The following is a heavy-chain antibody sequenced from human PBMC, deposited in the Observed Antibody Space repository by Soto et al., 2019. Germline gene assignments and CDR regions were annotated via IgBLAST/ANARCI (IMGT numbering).Heavy chain of an antibody. V-gene: IGHV3-23*01. J-gene: IGHJ4*02. CDR1: GFTFSTFD. Sequence: GGSLRLSCAASGFTFSTFDMTWVRQAPGKGLEWVSMIRGNDGSTHYADNVKGRFTISRDNSKNMLYLQMNSLRAEDTAVYYCARVSPPLDYWGQGTLVTVSS. CDR3: ARVSPPLDY. CDR2: IRGNDGST. D-gene: IGHD3-3*02.